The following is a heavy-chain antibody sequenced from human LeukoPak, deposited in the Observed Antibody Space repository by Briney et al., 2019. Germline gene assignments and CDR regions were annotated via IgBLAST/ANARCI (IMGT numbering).Heavy chain of an antibody. CDR1: GGSISSSSYY. J-gene: IGHJ4*02. D-gene: IGHD6-25*01. V-gene: IGHV4-61*05. CDR3: ARTVRSSGSYFDC. CDR2: IYYSGST. Sequence: SETLSLTCSVSGGSISSSSYYWGWIRQPPGKGLEWIGYIYYSGSTNYNPSLKSRVTISVDTSKNQFSLKLSSVTAADTAVYYCARTVRSSGSYFDCWGQGTLVTVSS.